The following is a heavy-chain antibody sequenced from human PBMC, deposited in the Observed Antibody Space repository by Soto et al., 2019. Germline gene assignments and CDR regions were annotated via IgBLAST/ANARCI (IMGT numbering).Heavy chain of an antibody. D-gene: IGHD3-3*01. CDR1: GFTFSSYA. CDR2: ISGSGGST. J-gene: IGHJ4*02. CDR3: AKVPYYDFWSGSYYFDY. V-gene: IGHV3-23*01. Sequence: GGSLRLSCAASGFTFSSYAMSWVRQAPGKGLEWVSAISGSGGSTYYADSVKGRFTISRDNSKNTLYLQMNSLRAEDTAVYYCAKVPYYDFWSGSYYFDYWGQGTLATVSS.